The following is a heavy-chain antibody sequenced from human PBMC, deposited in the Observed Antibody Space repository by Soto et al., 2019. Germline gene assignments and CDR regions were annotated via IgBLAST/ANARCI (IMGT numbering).Heavy chain of an antibody. D-gene: IGHD3-10*01. V-gene: IGHV3-23*01. CDR1: GFTFSSYA. Sequence: GGSLRLSCAASGFTFSSYAMSWVRQAPGKGLEWVSAISGSGGSTYYADSVKGRFTISRDNSKNTLYLQMNSLRAEDTAVYYCAKDRSLFRGVIIAAPYFAYWGQGTLVTVSS. J-gene: IGHJ4*02. CDR3: AKDRSLFRGVIIAAPYFAY. CDR2: ISGSGGST.